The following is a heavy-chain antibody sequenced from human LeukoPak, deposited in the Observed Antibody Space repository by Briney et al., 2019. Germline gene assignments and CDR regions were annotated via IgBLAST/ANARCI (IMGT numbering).Heavy chain of an antibody. Sequence: SETLSLTCGVSGGSIDITNYWSWVRQAPGKGLEWIGEISHDGTTNYNPSLRSRAAMSLDRANNQFSLSLTSVTAADTAVYYCTREDRPFCPFAYWGQGVLVTVSS. CDR1: GGSIDITNY. J-gene: IGHJ4*02. CDR2: ISHDGTT. CDR3: TREDRPFCPFAY. V-gene: IGHV4-4*02. D-gene: IGHD3-22*01.